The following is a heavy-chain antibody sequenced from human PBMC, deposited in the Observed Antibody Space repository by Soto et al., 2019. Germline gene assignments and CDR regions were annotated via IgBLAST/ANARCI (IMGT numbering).Heavy chain of an antibody. J-gene: IGHJ4*02. CDR3: ARATEQYYSDS. Sequence: SETVSLTCAVYGGSFNGYYWSLIRQPPGKGPEWIGDINYSGSTNYNPSLKSRVTISVDTYKNQFSLKLRSVTAADMAVFYCARATEQYYSDSSGQGTLVTVSS. CDR2: INYSGST. V-gene: IGHV4-34*01. CDR1: GGSFNGYY.